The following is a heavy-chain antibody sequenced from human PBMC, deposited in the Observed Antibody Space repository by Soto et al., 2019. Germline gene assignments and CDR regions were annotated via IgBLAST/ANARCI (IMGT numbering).Heavy chain of an antibody. Sequence: GGSLRLSCAASGFTFSDYYMSWIRQAPGKGLEWVSYISSSDSTIYYGDSVKGRFSISRDNAKNSLYLLMNSLRAEDTAVYYCARVDDRTGSGYFDYWGQGNLVTVSS. J-gene: IGHJ4*02. CDR1: GFTFSDYY. CDR2: ISSSDSTI. CDR3: ARVDDRTGSGYFDY. D-gene: IGHD3-22*01. V-gene: IGHV3-11*01.